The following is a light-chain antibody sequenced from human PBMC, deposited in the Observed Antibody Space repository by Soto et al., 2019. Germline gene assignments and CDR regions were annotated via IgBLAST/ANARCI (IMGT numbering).Light chain of an antibody. CDR3: SSYTSSSTLGV. CDR1: SSDVGGYNY. J-gene: IGLJ1*01. CDR2: DVS. Sequence: QSVLTQPASVSGSPGQSITISCTGTSSDVGGYNYVSWYQQHPGKAPKLMIYDVSYRPSGVSNRFSGSKSGNTASLTISGLHAEDEADYYCSSYTSSSTLGVFGTGTKV. V-gene: IGLV2-14*01.